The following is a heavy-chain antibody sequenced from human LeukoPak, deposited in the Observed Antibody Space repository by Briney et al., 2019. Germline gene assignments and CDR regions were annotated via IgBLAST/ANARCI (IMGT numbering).Heavy chain of an antibody. J-gene: IGHJ4*02. Sequence: GGSLRLSCAASGFTFSSYEMNWVRQAPGKGLEWVSYIGSSGSNIYYADSVKGRFTISRDNAKNSLYLQMNSLRAEDTAVYYCARSYGDYVSPMDYWGQGTLLTVSS. V-gene: IGHV3-48*03. CDR3: ARSYGDYVSPMDY. CDR1: GFTFSSYE. D-gene: IGHD4-17*01. CDR2: IGSSGSNI.